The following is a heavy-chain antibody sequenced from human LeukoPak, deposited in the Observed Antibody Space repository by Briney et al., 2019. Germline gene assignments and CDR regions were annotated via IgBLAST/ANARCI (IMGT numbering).Heavy chain of an antibody. CDR2: INAGNGNT. CDR3: ARDFWPGSYGRYLFDY. CDR1: GYTFTSYA. Sequence: ASVKVSCKASGYTFTSYAMHWVRQAPGQRLEWMGWINAGNGNTKYSQKFQGRVTITRDTSASTAYMELSSLRSEDTAVYYCARDFWPGSYGRYLFDYWGQGTLVTVFS. D-gene: IGHD5-18*01. V-gene: IGHV1-3*01. J-gene: IGHJ4*02.